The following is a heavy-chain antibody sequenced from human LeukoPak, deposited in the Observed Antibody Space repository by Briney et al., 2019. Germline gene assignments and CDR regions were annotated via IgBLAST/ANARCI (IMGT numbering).Heavy chain of an antibody. CDR3: ARDIVGASLDY. V-gene: IGHV1-24*01. Sequence: ASVKVSCKVSGYTLTELSMHWVRQAPGKGLEWMGGFDPGKALEWKGGFDPEKDEIISAQKFQGRVTMTRDTSISTAYMELSRLRSDDTAVYYCARDIVGASLDYWGQGTLVTVSS. D-gene: IGHD1-26*01. J-gene: IGHJ4*02. CDR2: FDPEKDEI. CDR1: GYTLTELS.